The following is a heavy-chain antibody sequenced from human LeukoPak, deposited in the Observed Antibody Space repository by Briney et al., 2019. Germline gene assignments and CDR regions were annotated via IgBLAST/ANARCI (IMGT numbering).Heavy chain of an antibody. CDR1: GFTFDDYA. Sequence: GGSLRLSCAASGFTFDDYAMHWVRQAPGKGLEWVSGISWNSGSIGYADSVKGRFTISRDNAKNSLYLQMNSLRAEDMALYYCAKSGHSSSLLIGSFDYWGQGTLVTVSS. J-gene: IGHJ4*02. D-gene: IGHD6-6*01. V-gene: IGHV3-9*03. CDR2: ISWNSGSI. CDR3: AKSGHSSSLLIGSFDY.